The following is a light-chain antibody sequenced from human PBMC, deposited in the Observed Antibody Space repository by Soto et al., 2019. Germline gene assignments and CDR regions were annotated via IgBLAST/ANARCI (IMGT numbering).Light chain of an antibody. Sequence: DIVLTQSPGTLSLSPGDRATLSCRASQSVSTNYLAWYQQKLGQAPRLLIYGASSRATGIPDRFSGKWSGTDFSLTISRLETEDVAVYYCHQYGSTPFTFGPGTKVDIK. V-gene: IGKV3-20*01. CDR2: GAS. CDR3: HQYGSTPFT. CDR1: QSVSTNY. J-gene: IGKJ3*01.